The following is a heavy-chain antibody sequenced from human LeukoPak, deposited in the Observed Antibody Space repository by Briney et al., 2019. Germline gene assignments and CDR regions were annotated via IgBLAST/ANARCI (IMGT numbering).Heavy chain of an antibody. CDR2: IYYSGST. V-gene: IGHV4-59*08. CDR3: ARHDLAVAEKSFDY. J-gene: IGHJ4*02. Sequence: SGTLSLTCTVSGGSISSYYWSWIRQPPGKGLEWIGYIYYSGSTNYNPSLKSRVTISVDTSKNQFSLKLSSVTAADTAVYYCARHDLAVAEKSFDYWGQGTLVTVSS. CDR1: GGSISSYY. D-gene: IGHD6-19*01.